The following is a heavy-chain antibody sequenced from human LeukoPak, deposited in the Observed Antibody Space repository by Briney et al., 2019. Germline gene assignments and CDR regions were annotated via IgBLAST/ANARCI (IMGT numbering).Heavy chain of an antibody. CDR2: ISSGGSTT. CDR3: ARDHMGYDY. D-gene: IGHD1-26*01. V-gene: IGHV3-48*04. Sequence: GGSLRLSCAASGFTFSSYSMSWVRQAPGKGLEWVSYISSGGSTTYYAGSVKGRFTVSRDNAKNSLYLQMNSLRAEDTAVYYCARDHMGYDYWGQGSLVTVSS. J-gene: IGHJ4*02. CDR1: GFTFSSYS.